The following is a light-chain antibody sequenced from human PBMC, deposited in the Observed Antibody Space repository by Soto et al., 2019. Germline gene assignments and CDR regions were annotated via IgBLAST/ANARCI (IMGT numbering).Light chain of an antibody. CDR3: SSYAGSNIYV. V-gene: IGLV2-8*01. J-gene: IGLJ1*01. CDR1: NSDVGRYNY. CDR2: EVA. Sequence: QSVLTQAPSATGSPGQSVTISCTGTNSDVGRYNYVSWYQQHPGKAPKLMISEVAKRPSGVPDRFSGSKSGNTASLTVSGLQAEDEADYCCSSYAGSNIYVFGTGTKVTVL.